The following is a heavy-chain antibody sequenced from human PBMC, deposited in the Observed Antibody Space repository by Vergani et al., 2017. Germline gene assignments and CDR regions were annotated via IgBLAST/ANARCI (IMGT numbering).Heavy chain of an antibody. D-gene: IGHD2-2*01. CDR1: GYSFTSYW. V-gene: IGHV5-51*03. CDR3: ARGVVPAARDYYYYYMDV. CDR2: IYPGDSDT. J-gene: IGHJ6*03. Sequence: EVQLVQSGAEVKKPGESLKISCKGSGYSFTSYWIGWVRQMPGKGLECMGIIYPGDSDTRYSPSFQGQVTISADKSISTAYLQWSSLKASDTAMYYCARGVVPAARDYYYYYMDVWGKGTTVTVS.